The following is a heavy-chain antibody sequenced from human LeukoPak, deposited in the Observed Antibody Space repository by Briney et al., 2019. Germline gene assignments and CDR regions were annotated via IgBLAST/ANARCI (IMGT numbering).Heavy chain of an antibody. D-gene: IGHD2-2*01. V-gene: IGHV4-59*01. CDR3: ARDDLYCSSTSCHYCGMDV. CDR1: GASISSYY. CDR2: IYYSGST. Sequence: SETLSLTCTVSGASISSYYWSWIRQPPGKGLEWIGYIYYSGSTNYNPSLKSRVTISVGTSKNQFSLKLTSVTAADTAVYYCARDDLYCSSTSCHYCGMDVWGKGTTVTVSS. J-gene: IGHJ6*04.